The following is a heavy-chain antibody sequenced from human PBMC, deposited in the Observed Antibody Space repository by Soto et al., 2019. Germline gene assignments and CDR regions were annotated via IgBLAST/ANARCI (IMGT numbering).Heavy chain of an antibody. D-gene: IGHD7-27*01. V-gene: IGHV3-30*18. J-gene: IGHJ3*02. CDR2: ISYDGSDK. CDR1: GFTFSSYA. CDR3: AKPQLGMRKGVSAFDI. Sequence: QVPLVESGGGVVQPGRSLILSCAASGFTFSSYAMDWVRQAPGKGLEWVAVISYDGSDKYYADSVKGRFTISRDNSKNTLYLQMNSLRAEDTAVYYCAKPQLGMRKGVSAFDIWGQGTMVTVSS.